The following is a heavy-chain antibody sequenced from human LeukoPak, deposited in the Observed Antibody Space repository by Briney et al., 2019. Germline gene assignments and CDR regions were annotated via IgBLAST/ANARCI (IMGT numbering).Heavy chain of an antibody. CDR1: GGSISSSSYY. D-gene: IGHD5-18*01. Sequence: SETLSLTCTVSGGSISSSSYYWGWIRQPPGKGLEWIGSIYYSGSTYYNPSLKSRVTTSVDTSKNQFSLKLSSVTAADTAVYYCARGVRSGYSYGYRIDYWGQGTLVTVSS. CDR2: IYYSGST. J-gene: IGHJ4*02. CDR3: ARGVRSGYSYGYRIDY. V-gene: IGHV4-39*07.